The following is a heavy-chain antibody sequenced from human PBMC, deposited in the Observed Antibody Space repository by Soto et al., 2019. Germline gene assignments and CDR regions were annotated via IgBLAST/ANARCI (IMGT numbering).Heavy chain of an antibody. CDR3: ARLGSSGWYQGSYFDY. V-gene: IGHV4-39*01. CDR2: ILCSGST. CDR1: GGSITRNNHY. Sequence: QLQLQESGPGLMKPSETLSLTCIVSGGSITRNNHYWGWIRQSPGKGLEWIGSILCSGSTNYNPSLKSRVPLSVETSKTQFSLKMSSVTAADTALYYCARLGSSGWYQGSYFDYWGQGTLVTVSS. J-gene: IGHJ4*02. D-gene: IGHD6-19*01.